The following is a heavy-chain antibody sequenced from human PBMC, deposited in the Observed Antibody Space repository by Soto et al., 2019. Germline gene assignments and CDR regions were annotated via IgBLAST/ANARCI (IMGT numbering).Heavy chain of an antibody. J-gene: IGHJ4*02. V-gene: IGHV3-11*01. Sequence: GGSLRLSCAGSGFTFSDYYMSWIRQAPGKGLEWVSYISSSGNIIYYADSVKGRFTISRDNAKNSLYLQMNSLRAEDTAVYFCAFELGYYASDVYFDYWGQGTLVTVS. CDR1: GFTFSDYY. D-gene: IGHD3-22*01. CDR3: AFELGYYASDVYFDY. CDR2: ISSSGNII.